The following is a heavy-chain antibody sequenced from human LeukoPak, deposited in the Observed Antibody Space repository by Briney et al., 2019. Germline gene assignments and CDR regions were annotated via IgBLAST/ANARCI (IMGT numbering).Heavy chain of an antibody. D-gene: IGHD5-12*01. J-gene: IGHJ4*02. CDR2: IRSEVYSYAN. V-gene: IGHV3-73*01. CDR3: ARGGYRW. CDR1: GFTFSDSA. Sequence: GGSLRLSCAASGFTFSDSAMRWVRQASGKGLEWIGRIRSEVYSYANAYGASVKGRFTISRDDSKNTAYLQMNSLKIEDAAVYYCARGGYRWWGQGTLVNVSS.